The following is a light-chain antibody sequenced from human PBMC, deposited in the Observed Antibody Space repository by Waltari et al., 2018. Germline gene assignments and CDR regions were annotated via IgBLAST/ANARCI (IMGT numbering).Light chain of an antibody. CDR2: LGS. V-gene: IGKV2-28*01. J-gene: IGKJ1*01. CDR1: QSLLHSNGYNY. Sequence: DTARPQSPLSMTVSPGATACISCRYSQSLLHSNGYNYLDWYLQKPGQPPQLLIYLGSDRASGVPDRFSGSGSGTDFTLKISSVEAEDIGVYYCMQALHTPPAFGQGTRVEI. CDR3: MQALHTPPA.